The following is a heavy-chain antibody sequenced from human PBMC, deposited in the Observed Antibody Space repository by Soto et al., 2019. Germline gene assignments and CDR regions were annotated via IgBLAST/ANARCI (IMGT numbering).Heavy chain of an antibody. CDR1: GFTFSSYA. D-gene: IGHD1-26*01. J-gene: IGHJ3*02. V-gene: IGHV3-23*01. CDR3: AKDQSGWDSNDAFDI. Sequence: PGGSLRLSCAASGFTFSSYAMSWVRQAPGKGLDLFSAISGSGGSTYYADSVKGRFTISRDNSKNTLYLQMNSLRAEDTAVYYCAKDQSGWDSNDAFDIWGQGTMVTVSS. CDR2: ISGSGGST.